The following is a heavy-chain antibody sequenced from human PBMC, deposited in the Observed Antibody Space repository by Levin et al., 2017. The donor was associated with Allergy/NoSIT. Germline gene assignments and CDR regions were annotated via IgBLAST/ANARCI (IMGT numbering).Heavy chain of an antibody. CDR2: IKRDGSEK. D-gene: IGHD3-22*01. CDR1: GFTFSNFW. CDR3: ARTGDPYDSSGYVDY. V-gene: IGHV3-7*01. J-gene: IGHJ4*02. Sequence: GGSLRLSCAASGFTFSNFWMSWVRQAPGKVLEWVANIKRDGSEKYYVDSVRGRFTISRDNDENSLYLQMNSLRSEDTAVYYCARTGDPYDSSGYVDYWGQGNLVTVSS.